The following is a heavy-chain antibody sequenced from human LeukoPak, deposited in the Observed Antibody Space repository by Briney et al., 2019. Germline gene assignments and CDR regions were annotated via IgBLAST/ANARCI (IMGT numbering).Heavy chain of an antibody. J-gene: IGHJ4*02. Sequence: SDTVSLICTVWGGSISSYYRIWIRQPPGKALEWIGYIYYGGHSGRTNYNPSLKSRVTISVDTSKNQFSLKLSSVTAADTAVYYCATLGYSSSLDYWGQGTLVTVSS. V-gene: IGHV4-59*07. CDR2: IYYGGHSGRT. CDR1: GGSISSYY. CDR3: ATLGYSSSLDY. D-gene: IGHD6-13*01.